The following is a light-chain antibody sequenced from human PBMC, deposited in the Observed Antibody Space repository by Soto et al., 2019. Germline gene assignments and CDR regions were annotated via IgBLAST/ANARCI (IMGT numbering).Light chain of an antibody. J-gene: IGLJ3*02. CDR2: SDN. Sequence: QSVLTQPPSASGTPGQRVTISCSGSSSNIGSVTVIWYQQLPGTAPKLLIYSDNQQPSGVPDRFSGSKSGTSASLAISGLQSEDEADYYCAAWDDSLSGWVFGGGTKLTVL. CDR3: AAWDDSLSGWV. V-gene: IGLV1-44*01. CDR1: SSNIGSVT.